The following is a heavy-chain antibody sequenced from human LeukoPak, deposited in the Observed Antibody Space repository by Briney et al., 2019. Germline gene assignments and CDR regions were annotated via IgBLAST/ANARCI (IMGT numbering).Heavy chain of an antibody. Sequence: PGGSLRLSCAASGFTFSSYAMSWVRQAPGKGLEWVANINQDGSEEYYVDSVKGRFTISRDNAKNSLYLQMNSLRAEDTAVYYCASQIPYYYGMDVWGQGTTVTVSS. CDR2: INQDGSEE. V-gene: IGHV3-7*01. CDR1: GFTFSSYA. J-gene: IGHJ6*02. CDR3: ASQIPYYYGMDV.